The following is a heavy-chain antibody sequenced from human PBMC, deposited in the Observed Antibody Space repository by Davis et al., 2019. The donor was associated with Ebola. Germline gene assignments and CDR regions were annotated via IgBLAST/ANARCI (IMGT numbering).Heavy chain of an antibody. CDR1: GYTFTSYY. J-gene: IGHJ4*02. Sequence: ASVKVSCKASGYTFTSYYMHWVRQAPGQGLEWMGIINPSGGSTSYARKFQGRATMTRDTSTSTVYMELSSLRSEDTAVYYCAKGLVVVTAPDRTGVDYWGQGTLVTVSS. V-gene: IGHV1-46*01. CDR2: INPSGGST. CDR3: AKGLVVVTAPDRTGVDY. D-gene: IGHD2-21*02.